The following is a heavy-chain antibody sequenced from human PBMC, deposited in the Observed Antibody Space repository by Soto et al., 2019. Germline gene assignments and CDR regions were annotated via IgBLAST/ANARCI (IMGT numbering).Heavy chain of an antibody. D-gene: IGHD3-22*01. J-gene: IGHJ3*02. CDR3: TRPCNYDSSGYHDI. CDR1: GFTFSGSA. V-gene: IGHV3-73*01. CDR2: IRSKANSYAT. Sequence: GGSLRLSCAASGFTFSGSAMHWVRQASGKGLEWVGRIRSKANSYATAYAASVKGRFTVSRDDSKNTAFLQMNSLKTEDTAVYYCTRPCNYDSSGYHDIRGKGTRVTVSS.